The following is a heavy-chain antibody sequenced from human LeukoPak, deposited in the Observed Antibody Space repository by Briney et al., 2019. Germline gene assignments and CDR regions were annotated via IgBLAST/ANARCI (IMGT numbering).Heavy chain of an antibody. J-gene: IGHJ4*02. CDR3: ARVGSSGPTDY. D-gene: IGHD3-22*01. CDR1: GGSFSGYY. Sequence: PSETLSLTCAVYGGSFSGYYWSWIRQPPGKGLEWIGEINHSGSTNYNPSLKSRATISVDTSKNQFSLKLSSVTAADTAVYYCARVGSSGPTDYWGQGTLVTVSS. V-gene: IGHV4-34*01. CDR2: INHSGST.